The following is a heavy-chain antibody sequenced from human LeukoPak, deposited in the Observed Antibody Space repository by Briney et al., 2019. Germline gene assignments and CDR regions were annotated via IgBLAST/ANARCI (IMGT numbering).Heavy chain of an antibody. CDR2: LYYSGST. CDR1: DASISTYY. CDR3: ARVRGTFETD. Sequence: SETLSLTCTVSDASISTYYRSWIRQPPGKGLEWIGYLYYSGSTTYSPSLKSRVTMSVDTSKRQFSLKLNSVTAADTATYYCARVRGTFETDWGQGTLVTVSS. J-gene: IGHJ1*01. D-gene: IGHD2/OR15-2a*01. V-gene: IGHV4-59*01.